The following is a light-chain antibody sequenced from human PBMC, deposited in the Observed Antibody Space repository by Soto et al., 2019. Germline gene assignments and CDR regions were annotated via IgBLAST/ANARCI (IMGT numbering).Light chain of an antibody. CDR3: QQVNGYPRDIT. V-gene: IGKV1-39*01. CDR1: QSISSY. Sequence: IQMTQSPSSLSASVGDRVTITCRASQSISSYLNWYQQKPGKAPKLLIYAASTLQSGVPSRFSGSGSGTDFTLTISSLQPEDFATYYCQQVNGYPRDITFGGGTKVDIK. J-gene: IGKJ4*01. CDR2: AAS.